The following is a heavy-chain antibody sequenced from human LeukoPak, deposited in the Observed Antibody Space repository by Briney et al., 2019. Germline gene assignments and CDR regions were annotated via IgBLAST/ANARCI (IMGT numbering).Heavy chain of an antibody. CDR1: VYSNSRGYY. CDR2: IYHSGST. CDR3: ARAPARVCYFDY. V-gene: IGHV4-38-2*01. D-gene: IGHD6-6*01. J-gene: IGHJ4*02. Sequence: SETLSHTLVCSVYSNSRGYYWDWIRPPPGKGLEWIGSIYHSGSTYYNPSLKSRVTISVDTSKNQFSLKLSSVTAADTAVYYWARAPARVCYFDYWGQGTLVTVSS.